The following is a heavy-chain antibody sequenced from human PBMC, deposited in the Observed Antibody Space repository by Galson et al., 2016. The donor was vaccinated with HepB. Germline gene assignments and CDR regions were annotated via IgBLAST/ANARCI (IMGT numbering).Heavy chain of an antibody. D-gene: IGHD2/OR15-2a*01. J-gene: IGHJ4*02. V-gene: IGHV3-23*01. CDR2: ISESGGST. CDR3: AKDTIAGNMADPFDY. CDR1: GFTFSSYA. Sequence: SLRLSCAVSGFTFSSYAMSWVRQAPGKGLEWVSVISESGGSTSYADSVKGRFTISRDNSKNTVYLQMNSLRADDTGIYYCAKDTIAGNMADPFDYLGQGTLVTVSS.